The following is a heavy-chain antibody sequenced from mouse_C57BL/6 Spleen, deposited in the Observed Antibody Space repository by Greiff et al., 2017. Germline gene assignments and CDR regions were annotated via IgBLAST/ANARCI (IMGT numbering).Heavy chain of an antibody. CDR3: ARRGWDDAMDD. J-gene: IGHJ4*01. D-gene: IGHD4-1*01. CDR1: GYTFTDYN. CDR2: INPNNGGT. V-gene: IGHV1-18*01. Sequence: EVMLVESGPELVKPGASVKIPCKASGYTFTDYNMDWVKQSHGKSLEWIGDINPNNGGTIYNQKFKGKATLTVDKSSSTAYMELRSLTSEDTAVYYCARRGWDDAMDDWGQGTSVTVSS.